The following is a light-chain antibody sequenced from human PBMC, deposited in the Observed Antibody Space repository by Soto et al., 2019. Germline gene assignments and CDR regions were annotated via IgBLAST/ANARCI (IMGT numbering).Light chain of an antibody. CDR3: QQYGNSPA. V-gene: IGKV3-20*01. CDR1: QSVSSSY. CDR2: GAS. Sequence: EIVLTQSPGTLSLSPGERATLSCRASQSVSSSYLAWYQQKPGQAPRLLIYGASSRATGVPDRFSGSGSGTDIALTISRLEPEDFAGYYCQQYGNSPAFGGGTKVEIK. J-gene: IGKJ4*01.